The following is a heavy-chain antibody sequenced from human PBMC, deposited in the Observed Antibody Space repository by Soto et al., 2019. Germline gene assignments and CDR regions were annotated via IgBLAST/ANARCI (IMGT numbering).Heavy chain of an antibody. V-gene: IGHV1-8*01. CDR1: GYTFTSYD. CDR3: ASHLTVLDLFDI. CDR2: MNPNSGNT. J-gene: IGHJ3*02. Sequence: GAAVMASCKASGYTFTSYDINWGRQATGQGLERMGWMNPNSGNTGYAQKFQGRVTMTRNTSISTAYMELSSLRSEDTAVYYCASHLTVLDLFDIWGKGTMDT.